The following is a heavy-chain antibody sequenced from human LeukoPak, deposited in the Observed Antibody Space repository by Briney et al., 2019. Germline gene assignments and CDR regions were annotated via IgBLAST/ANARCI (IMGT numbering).Heavy chain of an antibody. J-gene: IGHJ5*02. CDR2: IKQDGSEK. CDR3: ARDRLRFLEWLSRPS. Sequence: PGGSLRLSCGASGFTLSGYWMTWVRQAPGKGLEWVANIKQDGSEKYYVDSVKGRFTISRDNAKNSLYLQMNSLRAEDTAVYYCARDRLRFLEWLSRPSWGQGTLVTVSS. D-gene: IGHD3-3*01. V-gene: IGHV3-7*01. CDR1: GFTLSGYW.